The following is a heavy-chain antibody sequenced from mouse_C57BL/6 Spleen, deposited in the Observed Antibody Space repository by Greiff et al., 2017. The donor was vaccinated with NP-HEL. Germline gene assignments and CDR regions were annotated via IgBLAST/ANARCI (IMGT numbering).Heavy chain of an antibody. CDR1: GFTFSNYW. V-gene: IGHV6-3*01. J-gene: IGHJ3*01. Sequence: EVQLQESGGGLVQPGGSMKLSCVASGFTFSNYWMNWVRQSPEKGLEWVAQIRLKSDNYATHYAECVKGRFTISRDDSKSSVYLQMNNLRAEDTGIYYCTGPLYYYGPRFAYWGQGTLVTVSA. D-gene: IGHD1-1*01. CDR2: IRLKSDNYAT. CDR3: TGPLYYYGPRFAY.